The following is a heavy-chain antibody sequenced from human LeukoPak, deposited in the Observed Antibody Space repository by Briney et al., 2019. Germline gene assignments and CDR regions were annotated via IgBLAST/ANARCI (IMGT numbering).Heavy chain of an antibody. CDR1: GDTFTSYG. V-gene: IGHV1-18*01. Sequence: ASVKVSCKASGDTFTSYGISWVRQAPGQGLEWMGWISAYNGDTFYVQKFQGRVAVTTDTSTSTVYMDLRSLRLDDTAVYYCARAGWWELPRYAFGIWGQGTMVTVSS. CDR2: ISAYNGDT. D-gene: IGHD1-26*01. J-gene: IGHJ3*02. CDR3: ARAGWWELPRYAFGI.